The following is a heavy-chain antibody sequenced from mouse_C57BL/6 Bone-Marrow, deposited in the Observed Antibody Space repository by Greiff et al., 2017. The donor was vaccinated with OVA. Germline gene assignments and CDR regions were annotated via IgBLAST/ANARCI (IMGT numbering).Heavy chain of an antibody. J-gene: IGHJ1*03. D-gene: IGHD2-4*01. CDR3: AKERIYYDYDDWYFDV. V-gene: IGHV1-55*01. CDR1: GCTFTSYW. CDR2: IYPGSGST. Sequence: QVQLQQSGAELVKPGASVKMSCKASGCTFTSYWITWVKQRPGQGLEWIGDIYPGSGSTNYNEKFKSKATLTVDTSSSTAYMQLSSLTSEDSAVYYCAKERIYYDYDDWYFDVWGTGTTVTVSS.